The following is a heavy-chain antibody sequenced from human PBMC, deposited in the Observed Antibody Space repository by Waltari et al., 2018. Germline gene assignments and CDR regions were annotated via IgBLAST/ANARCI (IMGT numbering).Heavy chain of an antibody. J-gene: IGHJ4*02. CDR3: ARGIWSGHDRSYYFDY. Sequence: QVQLVQSGAEVQKPGASVKISCKASGYTFTSFAMNWVRQAPGQRLESMGWIDAGNGKTKYSQKFQGRVTITRDTSANTAYMELSSLRSEDTAVYYCARGIWSGHDRSYYFDYWGQGTLVTVSS. V-gene: IGHV1-3*01. CDR1: GYTFTSFA. CDR2: IDAGNGKT. D-gene: IGHD3-3*01.